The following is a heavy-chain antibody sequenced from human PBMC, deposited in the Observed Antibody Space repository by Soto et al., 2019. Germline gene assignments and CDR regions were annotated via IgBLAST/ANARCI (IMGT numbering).Heavy chain of an antibody. CDR1: GGSFSGYY. J-gene: IGHJ4*02. V-gene: IGHV4-34*01. D-gene: IGHD3-9*01. Sequence: SETLSLTCAVYGGSFSGYYWSWIRQPPGKEQEWIGEINHSGSTNYNPSLKSRVTISVDTSKNQFSLKLSSVTAADTAVYYCVIVSLLTGYYMRGFDYWGQGTLITVPS. CDR3: VIVSLLTGYYMRGFDY. CDR2: INHSGST.